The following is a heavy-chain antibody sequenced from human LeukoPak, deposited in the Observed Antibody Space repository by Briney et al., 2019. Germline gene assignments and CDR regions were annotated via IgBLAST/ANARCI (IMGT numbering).Heavy chain of an antibody. CDR2: IYYSGST. J-gene: IGHJ3*02. CDR3: VATGGLRFLEWLPDDAFDI. Sequence: SQTLSLTXTVSGGSISSGDYYWSWIRQPPGKGLEWIGYIYYSGSTYYNPSLKSRVTISVDTSKNQFSLKLSSVTAADTAVYYCVATGGLRFLEWLPDDAFDIWGQGTMVTVSS. V-gene: IGHV4-30-4*08. CDR1: GGSISSGDYY. D-gene: IGHD3-3*01.